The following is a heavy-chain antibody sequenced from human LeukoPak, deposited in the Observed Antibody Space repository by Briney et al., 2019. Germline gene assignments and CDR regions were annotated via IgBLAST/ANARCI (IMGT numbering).Heavy chain of an antibody. CDR3: ARRPRNDILTGTPFDY. D-gene: IGHD3-9*01. Sequence: SETLSLTCTVSGGSISSYYWSWIRQPPGKGLEWIGYIYYSGSTDSNPSLKSRVTISVDTSKNQFSLKLRSVTAADTAVYYCARRPRNDILTGTPFDYWGQRILVTVSS. CDR1: GGSISSYY. CDR2: IYYSGST. J-gene: IGHJ4*02. V-gene: IGHV4-59*01.